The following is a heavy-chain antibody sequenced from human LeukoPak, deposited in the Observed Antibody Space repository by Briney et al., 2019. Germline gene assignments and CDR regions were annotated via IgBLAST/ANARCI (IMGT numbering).Heavy chain of an antibody. CDR3: VRHLKYYYYGMDV. V-gene: IGHV4-59*08. Sequence: SETLSLTCTVSGGSISGYYWSWIRQPPGKGLEWIGYIYHSGSTNYNPSHKSRVTISVDTSKNQFSLKLSSVTAADTAVYYCVRHLKYYYYGMDVWGQGTTVTVSS. CDR1: GGSISGYY. J-gene: IGHJ6*02. CDR2: IYHSGST.